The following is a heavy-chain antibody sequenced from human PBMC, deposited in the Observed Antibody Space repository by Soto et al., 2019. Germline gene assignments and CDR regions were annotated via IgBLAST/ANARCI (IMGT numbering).Heavy chain of an antibody. CDR3: AKGIGKGSSSPYGY. D-gene: IGHD6-6*01. CDR2: ISGSGGST. Sequence: QPGGSLRLSCAASGFTFSSYAMSWVRQAPGKGLEWVSAISGSGGSTYYADSVKGRFTISRDNSKNTLYLQMNSLRAEDTAVYYCAKGIGKGSSSPYGYWGQGTLVTVSS. CDR1: GFTFSSYA. J-gene: IGHJ4*02. V-gene: IGHV3-23*01.